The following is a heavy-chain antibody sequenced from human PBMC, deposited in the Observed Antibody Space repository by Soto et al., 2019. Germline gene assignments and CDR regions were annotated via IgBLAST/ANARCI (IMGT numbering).Heavy chain of an antibody. Sequence: QVQLQQGGSGLLKPSETLSLTCAVYGGAFSGYYWSWIRKPPRKGLECIGEINHSGSTNYNPSLKRPVTTSVDTTKTQFSLKLSSVTAADTAMYYGATFPRDLYICGSDDAFDIWSQGTMVTVSA. CDR3: ATFPRDLYICGSDDAFDI. CDR1: GGAFSGYY. CDR2: INHSGST. J-gene: IGHJ3*02. D-gene: IGHD3-16*01. V-gene: IGHV4-34*01.